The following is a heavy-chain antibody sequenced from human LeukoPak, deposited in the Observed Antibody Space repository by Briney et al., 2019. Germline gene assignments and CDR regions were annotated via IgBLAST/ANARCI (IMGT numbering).Heavy chain of an antibody. CDR3: TTRAIAVITSIDY. CDR1: GFTFNYAW. Sequence: GGSLRLSCAASGFTFNYAWMNWVRQAPGKGLEWVGRIKSKSEGATTDYAAPVKGRFTISRDDSKNTLYLQMNSLKTEDTAVYYCTTRAIAVITSIDYWGQGTLVTVSS. V-gene: IGHV3-15*01. J-gene: IGHJ4*02. CDR2: IKSKSEGATT. D-gene: IGHD3-22*01.